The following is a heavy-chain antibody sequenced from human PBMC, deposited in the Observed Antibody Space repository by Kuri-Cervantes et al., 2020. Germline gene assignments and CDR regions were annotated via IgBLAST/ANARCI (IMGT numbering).Heavy chain of an antibody. Sequence: GSLRLSCTVSGGSISSYYWSWIRQPPGKGLEWIGYIYYSGSTNYNPSLKSRVTKSVDSSKNQFSLKLTSVTAADTAVYYCARDRLAMVVWGQGALVTVSS. V-gene: IGHV4-59*13. D-gene: IGHD5-18*01. CDR2: IYYSGST. CDR1: GGSISSYY. CDR3: ARDRLAMVV. J-gene: IGHJ4*02.